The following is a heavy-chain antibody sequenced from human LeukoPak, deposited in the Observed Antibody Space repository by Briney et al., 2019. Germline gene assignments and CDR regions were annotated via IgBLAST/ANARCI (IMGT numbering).Heavy chain of an antibody. CDR1: GGSISSTPHY. D-gene: IGHD2-2*01. Sequence: PSETLSLTCTVSGGSISSTPHYWGWIRQPAGKGLEWMGRISSAGHTNYSPFLKGRVLLSVDTSRNQFSLKLTSVTAADTAVYYCAGDDCSSSSCHLFHWGQGTLVTVSS. CDR2: ISSAGHT. J-gene: IGHJ4*02. CDR3: AGDDCSSSSCHLFH. V-gene: IGHV4-61*02.